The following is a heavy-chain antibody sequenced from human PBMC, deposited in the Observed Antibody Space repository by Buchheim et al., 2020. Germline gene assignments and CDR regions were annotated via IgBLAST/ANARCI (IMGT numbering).Heavy chain of an antibody. CDR1: GGSISNYY. V-gene: IGHV4-59*01. CDR3: ARDRGLGYSSGHYYYYGMDV. D-gene: IGHD6-19*01. CDR2: IYYSGST. Sequence: QVQLQESGPGLVKPSETLSLTCTVSGGSISNYYWSWIRQPPGKGLEWIGYIYYSGSTNYNPSLKSRVTISVDTSKNQFSLKLSSVTAADTAVYYCARDRGLGYSSGHYYYYGMDVWGQGTT. J-gene: IGHJ6*02.